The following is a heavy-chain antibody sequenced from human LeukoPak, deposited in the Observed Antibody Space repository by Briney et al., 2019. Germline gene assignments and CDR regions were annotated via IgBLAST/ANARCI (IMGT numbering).Heavy chain of an antibody. J-gene: IGHJ4*02. CDR3: AKDGRRREQLQYYFDY. CDR1: GFTFSSYG. V-gene: IGHV3-23*01. CDR2: ISGSGGST. Sequence: PGGSLRLSCAASGFTFSSYGMSWVRQAPGKGLEWVSAISGSGGSTYYADSVKGRFTISRDNSKNTLYLQMNSLRAEDTAVYYCAKDGRRREQLQYYFDYWGQGTLVTVSS. D-gene: IGHD1-26*01.